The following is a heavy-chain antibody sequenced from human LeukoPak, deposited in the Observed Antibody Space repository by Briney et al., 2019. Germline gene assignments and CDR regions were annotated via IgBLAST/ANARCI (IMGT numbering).Heavy chain of an antibody. CDR1: GGSISSGGYY. Sequence: SETLSLTCTVSGGSISSGGYYWSWIRQPPGKGLEWIGEINHSGSTNHNPSLKSRVTISVDTSKNQFSLKLSSVTAADTAVYYCARGKVIGAFDIWGQGTMVTVSS. CDR2: INHSGST. V-gene: IGHV4-39*07. CDR3: ARGKVIGAFDI. J-gene: IGHJ3*02.